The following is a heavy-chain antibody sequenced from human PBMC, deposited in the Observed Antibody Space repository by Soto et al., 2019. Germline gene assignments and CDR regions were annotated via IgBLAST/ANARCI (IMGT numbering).Heavy chain of an antibody. J-gene: IGHJ6*02. D-gene: IGHD6-6*01. CDR1: GFTFSSYA. V-gene: IGHV3-23*01. CDR3: AKPPYSSSSYYYYGMDV. Sequence: EVQLLESGGGLVQPGGSLRLSCAASGFTFSSYAMTWVRQAPGKGLEWVSAISGSGGTTYHADSVKGRFTISRDNSKNTLYLQMTSLRAADAAVYYCAKPPYSSSSYYYYGMDVWGQGTTVTVSS. CDR2: ISGSGGTT.